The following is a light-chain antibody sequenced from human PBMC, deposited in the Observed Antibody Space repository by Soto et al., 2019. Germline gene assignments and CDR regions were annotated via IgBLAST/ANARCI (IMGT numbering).Light chain of an antibody. J-gene: IGKJ1*01. CDR3: QQGYRPPR. CDR2: AAS. V-gene: IGKV1-39*01. Sequence: DIQMTQSPSSLSASVGDRVTITCRASQSISSYLNWYQQKPGKAPKLLIYAASSLQSGVPSRFSGSGSGTDFTLTISSLQPEDFATYYCQQGYRPPRFGQGTKVEIK. CDR1: QSISSY.